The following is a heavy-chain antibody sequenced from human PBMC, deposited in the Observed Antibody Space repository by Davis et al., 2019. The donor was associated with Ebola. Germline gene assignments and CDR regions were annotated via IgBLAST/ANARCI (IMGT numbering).Heavy chain of an antibody. D-gene: IGHD3-3*01. J-gene: IGHJ5*02. CDR1: GGSISGYY. CDR3: ARWDYDFWSGYYTPNWFDP. Sequence: MPSETLSLTCAVYGGSISGYYWSWIRQPPGKGLEWIGEINHSGSTNYNPSLKSRVTISVDTSKNQFSLKLSSVTAADTAVYYCARWDYDFWSGYYTPNWFDPWGQGTLVTVSS. V-gene: IGHV4-34*01. CDR2: INHSGST.